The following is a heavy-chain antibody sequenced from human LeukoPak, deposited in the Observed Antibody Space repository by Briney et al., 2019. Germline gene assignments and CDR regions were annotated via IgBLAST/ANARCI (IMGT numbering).Heavy chain of an antibody. J-gene: IGHJ5*02. Sequence: ASVKVSCKASGGTFSSYAISWVRQAPGQGLEWMGGIIPIFGTANYAQKFQGRVTITADESTSTAYMELSSLRSEDTAVYYCARSSITGTTLFVWFDPWGQGTLVTVSS. D-gene: IGHD1-7*01. CDR2: IIPIFGTA. CDR1: GGTFSSYA. V-gene: IGHV1-69*13. CDR3: ARSSITGTTLFVWFDP.